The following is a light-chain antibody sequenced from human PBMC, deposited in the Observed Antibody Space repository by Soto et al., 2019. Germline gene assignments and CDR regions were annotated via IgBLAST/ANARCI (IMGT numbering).Light chain of an antibody. Sequence: QSVLTQPPSVSAAPGQKVTISCSGSSSNIGNNYVSWYQHLPGTAPKLLIYDNNKRPSGIPARFSASKSDTSATLDITGLQTGDEADYYCGAWDLSLSAGLFGGGTKVTVL. CDR1: SSNIGNNY. V-gene: IGLV1-51*01. CDR3: GAWDLSLSAGL. CDR2: DNN. J-gene: IGLJ2*01.